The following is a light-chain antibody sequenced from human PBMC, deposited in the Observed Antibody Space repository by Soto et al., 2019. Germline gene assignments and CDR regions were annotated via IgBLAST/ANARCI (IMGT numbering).Light chain of an antibody. CDR1: SSDVGGYNY. CDR3: SSNTSSSEGV. V-gene: IGLV2-14*01. J-gene: IGLJ2*01. Sequence: QSALTQPASVSGSPGQSITISCTGTSSDVGGYNYVSWYQQHPGKAPKLMIYDVSNRPSGVSNRFSGSKSGNTASLTISGLQAEDEADYYCSSNTSSSEGVFGGWTKLTVL. CDR2: DVS.